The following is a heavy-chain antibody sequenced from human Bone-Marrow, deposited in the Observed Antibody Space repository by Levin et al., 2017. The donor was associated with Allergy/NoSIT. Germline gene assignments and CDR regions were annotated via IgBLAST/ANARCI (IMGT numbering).Heavy chain of an antibody. Sequence: PSQTLSLTCAVSGDSINNTHHYWSWIRQPAGKGLEWIGRMFVGGAATYKRSLRSRVTISIDTSKNQFSLKLTSVTAADTAVYYCARDETFNSWHVGWFDSWGQGTLVTVSS. CDR2: MFVGGAA. V-gene: IGHV4-61*02. D-gene: IGHD2/OR15-2a*01. CDR3: ARDETFNSWHVGWFDS. J-gene: IGHJ5*01. CDR1: GDSINNTHHY.